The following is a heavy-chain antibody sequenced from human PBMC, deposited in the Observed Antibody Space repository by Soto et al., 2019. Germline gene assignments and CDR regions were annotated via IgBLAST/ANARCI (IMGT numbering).Heavy chain of an antibody. CDR3: GKDITYDSSAYDS. J-gene: IGHJ4*02. CDR1: GFTFSRFG. Sequence: EVQLLESGGGLVQPGGSLRLSCAASGFTFSRFGMSWVRQAPGKGLEWVSGLSGGGNPTYYLDSVKGRFTISRDSAKYTLYLQMICLRTEDTAVYYCGKDITYDSSAYDSWGQGTLVTVSS. D-gene: IGHD3-22*01. V-gene: IGHV3-23*01. CDR2: LSGGGNPT.